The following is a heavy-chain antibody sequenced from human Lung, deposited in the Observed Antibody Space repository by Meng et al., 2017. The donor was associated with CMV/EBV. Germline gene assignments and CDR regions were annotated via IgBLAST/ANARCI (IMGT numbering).Heavy chain of an antibody. CDR3: ARDFSLYRTSGVQ. J-gene: IGHJ4*02. Sequence: QVQLVEFGGXXXXPXXSLXLSGTGSGFTFSDYYMSWIRQAPGKGLEWVSYISPTTGYTEYADSVKGRFTISRDNAKNSLFLQMNSLRSEDTAVYYCARDFSLYRTSGVQWGQGTLVTVSS. V-gene: IGHV3-11*05. D-gene: IGHD2-8*01. CDR1: GFTFSDYY. CDR2: ISPTTGYT.